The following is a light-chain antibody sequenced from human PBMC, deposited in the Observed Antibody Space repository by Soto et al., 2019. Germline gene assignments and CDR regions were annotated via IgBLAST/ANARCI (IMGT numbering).Light chain of an antibody. J-gene: IGKJ1*01. V-gene: IGKV1-5*03. Sequence: DIQMTQSPSTLSASVGDRVTITCRASQSIRSWLAWYQQKPGKAPRLLIYKASTLKSGVPSRFSGSGSGTEFTLTISSLQADDFASYYCQQYDSYSGTFGQGTKLDIK. CDR3: QQYDSYSGT. CDR2: KAS. CDR1: QSIRSW.